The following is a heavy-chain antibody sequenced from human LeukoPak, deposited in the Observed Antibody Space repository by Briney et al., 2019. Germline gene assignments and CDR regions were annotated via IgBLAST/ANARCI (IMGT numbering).Heavy chain of an antibody. D-gene: IGHD6-13*01. J-gene: IGHJ6*03. CDR2: INHSGST. CDR3: ARKAPANSSSWYYYYYYMDV. V-gene: IGHV4-34*01. CDR1: GGSFSGYY. Sequence: SETLSLTCAVYGGSFSGYYWSWIRQPPGKGLEWIGEINHSGSTNYNPSLKSRVTISVDTSKNQFSLKLSSVTAADTAVYYCARKAPANSSSWYYYYYYMDVWGKGTTVTISS.